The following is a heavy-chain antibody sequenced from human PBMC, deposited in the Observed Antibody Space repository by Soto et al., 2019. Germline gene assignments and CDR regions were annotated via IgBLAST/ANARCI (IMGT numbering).Heavy chain of an antibody. V-gene: IGHV3-48*02. J-gene: IGHJ6*02. CDR1: GFTFSSYS. Sequence: GGSLRLSCAASGFTFSSYSMNWVRQAPGKGLEWVSYISSSSSTIYYADSVKGRFTISRDNAKNSLYLQMNSLRDEDTAVYYCARDLPLKYCSSTSCYYYYYGMDVWGQGTTVTVSS. D-gene: IGHD2-2*01. CDR3: ARDLPLKYCSSTSCYYYYYGMDV. CDR2: ISSSSSTI.